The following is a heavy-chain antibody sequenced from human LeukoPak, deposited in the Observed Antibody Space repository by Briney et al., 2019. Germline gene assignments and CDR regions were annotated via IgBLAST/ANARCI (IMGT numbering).Heavy chain of an antibody. D-gene: IGHD3-22*01. CDR2: IVVGSGNT. V-gene: IGHV1-58*02. Sequence: SVKVSCKASGFTFTSSAMQWVQQARGQRLEWIGWIVVGSGNTDYAQKFQERVTITRDMSTSTAYMELSSLRSEDTAVYYCAAQYYDSSGSLMDVWGQGTTVTVSS. CDR1: GFTFTSSA. J-gene: IGHJ6*02. CDR3: AAQYYDSSGSLMDV.